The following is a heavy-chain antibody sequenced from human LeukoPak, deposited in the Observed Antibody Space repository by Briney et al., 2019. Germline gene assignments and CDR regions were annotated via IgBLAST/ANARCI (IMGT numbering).Heavy chain of an antibody. Sequence: PSETLSLTCAVSGGSISTYFWSCIRQPPGKRLEWIGHVYFSGSTNYNPSLESRVTISVDTSKNQFSLTLSSVTAADTAVYYCARHKSSGSYPLDYWGQGILVTVSS. V-gene: IGHV4-59*08. D-gene: IGHD3-22*01. J-gene: IGHJ4*02. CDR2: VYFSGST. CDR1: GGSISTYF. CDR3: ARHKSSGSYPLDY.